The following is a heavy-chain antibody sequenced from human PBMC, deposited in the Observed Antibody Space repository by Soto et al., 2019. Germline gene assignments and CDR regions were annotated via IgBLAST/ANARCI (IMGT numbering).Heavy chain of an antibody. J-gene: IGHJ4*02. V-gene: IGHV3-23*01. CDR2: ISGSGGST. CDR3: AKDRRNLQYGSGSYPSYYFDY. D-gene: IGHD3-10*01. CDR1: GFTFSSYA. Sequence: PGGSLRLSCAASGFTFSSYAMSWVRQAPGKGLEWVSAISGSGGSTYYADSVKGRFTISRDNSKNTLYLQMNSLRAEDTAVYYCAKDRRNLQYGSGSYPSYYFDYWGQGTLVTVSS.